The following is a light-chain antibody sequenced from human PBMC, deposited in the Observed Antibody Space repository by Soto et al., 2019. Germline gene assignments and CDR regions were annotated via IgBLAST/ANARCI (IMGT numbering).Light chain of an antibody. Sequence: EIVMTQSPDTLSVSPGERATLSCRASQSFSIDLAWYQQKPGQSPRLLIYGASTRATGIPARFSGSGSGTEFTLTISSLQSEDFAVYYCQQYINLWTFGQGTKVDIK. CDR1: QSFSID. CDR2: GAS. J-gene: IGKJ1*01. CDR3: QQYINLWT. V-gene: IGKV3-15*01.